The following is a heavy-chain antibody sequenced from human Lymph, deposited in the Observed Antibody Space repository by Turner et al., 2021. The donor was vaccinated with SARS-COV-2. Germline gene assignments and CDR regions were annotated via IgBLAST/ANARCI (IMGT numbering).Heavy chain of an antibody. J-gene: IGHJ6*02. D-gene: IGHD4-17*01. CDR3: ARDRTSYGDYWAGYYYGMDV. CDR2: IYYSGST. Sequence: QVQLQESGPGLVQPSEPLSLTCTVSGGPISAYYWSWIRQPPGKGLEWIGYIYYSGSTNYNPSLKSRVTISVDTSKNQFSLKLSSVTAADTAVYYCARDRTSYGDYWAGYYYGMDVWGQGTTVTVSS. V-gene: IGHV4-59*01. CDR1: GGPISAYY.